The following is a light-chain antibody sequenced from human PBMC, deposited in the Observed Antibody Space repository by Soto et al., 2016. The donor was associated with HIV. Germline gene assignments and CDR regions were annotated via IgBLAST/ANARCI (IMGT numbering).Light chain of an antibody. J-gene: IGKJ1*01. Sequence: AIRMTQSPSSFSASTGDRVTMTCRASQDISSYLAWYQQKPGKAPNLLIYGASTLQSGVPSRFSGSGSGTDFTLTISCLQSEDFATYYCQQYYSYPWTFGQGTKAEIK. CDR3: QQYYSYPWT. CDR1: QDISSY. V-gene: IGKV1-8*01. CDR2: GAS.